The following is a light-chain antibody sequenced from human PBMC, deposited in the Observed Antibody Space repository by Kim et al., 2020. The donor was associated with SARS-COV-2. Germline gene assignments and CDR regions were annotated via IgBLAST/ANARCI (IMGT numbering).Light chain of an antibody. V-gene: IGKV3-20*01. CDR2: GAS. CDR1: QSVSSSF. J-gene: IGKJ4*01. Sequence: EVVLTQSPGTLSLSPGESATLSCRTSQSVSSSFLAWYQQKPGQPPRLLIYGASSRTTGIPDRFSGSGSGTDFTLTISILEPEDSAVYYCQQYSYSPFTCGRGTKLEI. CDR3: QQYSYSPFT.